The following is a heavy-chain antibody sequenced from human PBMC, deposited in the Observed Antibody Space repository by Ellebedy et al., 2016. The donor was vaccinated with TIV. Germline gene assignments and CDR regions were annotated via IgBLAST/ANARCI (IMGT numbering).Heavy chain of an antibody. Sequence: SLKISCAASGFTFSSYGMHWVRQAPGKGLEWVAVIWYDGSNKYYADSVKGRFTISRDNSKNTLYLQMNSLRAEDTAVYYCARSDCGGDCYLDYWGQGTLVTVSS. V-gene: IGHV3-33*01. J-gene: IGHJ4*02. CDR2: IWYDGSNK. CDR3: ARSDCGGDCYLDY. D-gene: IGHD2-21*02. CDR1: GFTFSSYG.